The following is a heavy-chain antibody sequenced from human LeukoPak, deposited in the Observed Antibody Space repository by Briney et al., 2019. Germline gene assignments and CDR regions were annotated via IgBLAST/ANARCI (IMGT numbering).Heavy chain of an antibody. J-gene: IGHJ4*02. V-gene: IGHV3-7*01. CDR2: IKQDGSEK. D-gene: IGHD4-17*01. CDR3: ARERGKDGDYEIDY. Sequence: PGGSLRLSCAASGFTFSSYWMSWVRQAPGKGLDWVANIKQDGSEKYYVDSVKGRFTISRDNAKNSLYLQMNSLRAEDTAVYYCARERGKDGDYEIDYWGQGTLVTVSS. CDR1: GFTFSSYW.